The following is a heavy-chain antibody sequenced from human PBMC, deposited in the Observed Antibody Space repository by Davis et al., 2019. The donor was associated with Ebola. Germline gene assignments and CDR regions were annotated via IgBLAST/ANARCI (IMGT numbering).Heavy chain of an antibody. CDR2: FSGTGLGT. CDR3: AKDLGDCISSSCLIFDY. CDR1: GFTFSRYA. D-gene: IGHD2-2*01. Sequence: GESLKISCAASGFTFSRYAMSWVRQAPGKGLEWVSGFSGTGLGTYYADSVKGRFTISRDNSENMLYLQMNSLRAEDTAVYYCAKDLGDCISSSCLIFDYWGQGTLVTVSS. J-gene: IGHJ4*02. V-gene: IGHV3-23*01.